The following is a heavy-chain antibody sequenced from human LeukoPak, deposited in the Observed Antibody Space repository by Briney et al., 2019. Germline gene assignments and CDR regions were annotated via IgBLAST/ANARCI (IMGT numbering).Heavy chain of an antibody. Sequence: SVKVSCKASGGTFSSYAISWVRQAPGQGLEWMGGIIPIFGTANYAQKFQGRVTITADESTSTAYMEPSSLRSEDTAVYYCARLRITRVTPFDYWGQGTLVTVSS. V-gene: IGHV1-69*01. J-gene: IGHJ4*02. CDR3: ARLRITRVTPFDY. CDR2: IIPIFGTA. D-gene: IGHD4-23*01. CDR1: GGTFSSYA.